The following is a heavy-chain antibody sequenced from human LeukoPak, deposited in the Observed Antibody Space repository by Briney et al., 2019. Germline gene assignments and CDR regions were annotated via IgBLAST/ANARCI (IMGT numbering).Heavy chain of an antibody. D-gene: IGHD3-22*01. CDR1: GFTFCDYA. J-gene: IGHJ4*02. CDR3: TRTGQYYDSSGYYYIFDY. Sequence: GGSLRLSCTASGFTFCDYAMSWVRQAPGKGLEWGGFIRSKAYGGTKEYAASVKGRFTISRDDSKSIAYLQMNSLKTEDTAVYYCTRTGQYYDSSGYYYIFDYWGQGTLVTVSS. CDR2: IRSKAYGGTK. V-gene: IGHV3-49*04.